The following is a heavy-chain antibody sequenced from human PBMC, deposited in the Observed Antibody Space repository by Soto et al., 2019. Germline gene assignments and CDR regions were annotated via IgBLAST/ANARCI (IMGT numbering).Heavy chain of an antibody. Sequence: SETLSLTCAVYGGSFSGYYWSWIRQPPGKGLEWIGEINHSGSTNYNPSLKSRVTISVDTSKNQFSLKLSSVTAADTAVYYCARGGQQWLEDFDYWGQGTLVTVSS. D-gene: IGHD6-19*01. V-gene: IGHV4-34*01. CDR1: GGSFSGYY. CDR3: ARGGQQWLEDFDY. J-gene: IGHJ4*02. CDR2: INHSGST.